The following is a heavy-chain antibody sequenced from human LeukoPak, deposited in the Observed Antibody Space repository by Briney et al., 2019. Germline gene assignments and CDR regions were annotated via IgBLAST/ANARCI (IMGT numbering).Heavy chain of an antibody. Sequence: ASVKVSCKASGYTFTGYYMHWLRQAPGQGLEWMGRINPNSGGTNYAQKFQGRVTMTRDTSISTAYMELSRLRSDDTAVYYCARAVWYIAVAATFDYWGQGTLVTVSS. CDR2: INPNSGGT. V-gene: IGHV1-2*02. J-gene: IGHJ4*02. D-gene: IGHD6-19*01. CDR3: ARAVWYIAVAATFDY. CDR1: GYTFTGYY.